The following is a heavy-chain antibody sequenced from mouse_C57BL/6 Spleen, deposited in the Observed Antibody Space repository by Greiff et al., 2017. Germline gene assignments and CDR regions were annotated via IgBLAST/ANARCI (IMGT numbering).Heavy chain of an antibody. CDR3: AREGVTPFAY. V-gene: IGHV1-82*01. CDR2: IYLGEGDT. J-gene: IGHJ3*01. D-gene: IGHD2-1*01. Sequence: VQRVESGPELVKPGASVKISCKASGYAFSSSWMNWVKQRPGKGLEWIGRIYLGEGDTNYNGKFKGKATLTADKSASTAYVQLSSLTSEDSAVYFCAREGVTPFAYWGQGALVTVSA. CDR1: GYAFSSSW.